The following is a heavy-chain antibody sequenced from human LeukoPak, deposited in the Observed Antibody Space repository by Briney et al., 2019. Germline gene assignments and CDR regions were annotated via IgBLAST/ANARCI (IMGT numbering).Heavy chain of an antibody. Sequence: MPSETLSLTCTVSGGSISSYYWSWIRQPPGKGLEWIGRIYTSGSTNYNPSLKSRVTMSVDTSKNQFSLKLSSVTAADTAVYYCARDWSITMVRGDGSWFDPWGQGTLVTVSS. V-gene: IGHV4-4*07. CDR2: IYTSGST. D-gene: IGHD3-10*01. CDR1: GGSISSYY. CDR3: ARDWSITMVRGDGSWFDP. J-gene: IGHJ5*02.